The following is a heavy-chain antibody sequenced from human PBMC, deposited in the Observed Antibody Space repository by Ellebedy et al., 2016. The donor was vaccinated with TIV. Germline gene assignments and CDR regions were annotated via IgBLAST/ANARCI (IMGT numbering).Heavy chain of an antibody. J-gene: IGHJ4*02. CDR2: FNAGNGNT. D-gene: IGHD6-6*01. V-gene: IGHV1-3*01. CDR1: GYTFTNYA. Sequence: AASVKVSCKASGYTFTNYAMHWVRQAPGQRLECMGWFNAGNGNTKYSQTFQGRVTITRDTSASTAYMELSSLRSEDTAVYYCARASARGSFDYWGQGTLVTVSS. CDR3: ARASARGSFDY.